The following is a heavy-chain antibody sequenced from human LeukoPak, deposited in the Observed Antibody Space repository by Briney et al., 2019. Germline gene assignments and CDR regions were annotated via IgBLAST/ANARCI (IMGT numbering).Heavy chain of an antibody. D-gene: IGHD1-26*01. V-gene: IGHV1-2*06. CDR3: ARVGAAYQDSNY. J-gene: IGHJ4*02. Sequence: ASVKVSCKASGYTFTGYYMHWVRQAPGQGLEWMGRLNPNSGGTNYAQKFQGRVTMTRDTSISTAYMELSRLRSDDTAVYFCARVGAAYQDSNYWGQGTLVTVSS. CDR2: LNPNSGGT. CDR1: GYTFTGYY.